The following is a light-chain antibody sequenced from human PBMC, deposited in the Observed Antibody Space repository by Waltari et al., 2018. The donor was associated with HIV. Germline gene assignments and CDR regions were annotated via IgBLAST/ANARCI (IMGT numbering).Light chain of an antibody. CDR1: RSDVGGYNY. J-gene: IGLJ3*02. CDR2: DVS. Sequence: QSALTQPRSVSGSPGQSVTISCTGTRSDVGGYNYVSWYKQHPGHAHKLMIYDVSKRPAGVPDRFSGSKSGNTASLTISGLQAEDEADYYCCSYAGSYTWVFGGGTKLTVL. CDR3: CSYAGSYTWV. V-gene: IGLV2-11*01.